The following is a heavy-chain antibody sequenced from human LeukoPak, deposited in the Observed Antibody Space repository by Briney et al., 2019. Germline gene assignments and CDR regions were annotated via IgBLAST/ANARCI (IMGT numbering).Heavy chain of an antibody. V-gene: IGHV4-30-2*01. J-gene: IGHJ1*01. CDR3: AGYYYDSSGYYYGPGNEYFQH. D-gene: IGHD3-22*01. CDR2: IYHSGST. Sequence: SQTLSLTCAVSGGSISSGGYSWSWIRQPPGKGLEWIGYIYHSGSTYYNPSLKSRVTISVDTSKNQFSLKLSSVTAADTAVYYCAGYYYDSSGYYYGPGNEYFQHWGQGTLVTVSS. CDR1: GGSISSGGYS.